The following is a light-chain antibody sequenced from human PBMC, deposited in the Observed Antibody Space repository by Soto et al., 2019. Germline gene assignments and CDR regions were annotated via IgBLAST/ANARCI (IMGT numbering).Light chain of an antibody. CDR1: SSNIGAGYD. Sequence: QSVLTQPPSVSGAPGQTITISCTGSSSNIGAGYDVHWYQQLPGRAPKLLIYGNNNRPSGVPDRFSGSKSGTSVSLAITGLRGEDVADYHCQSYDSSLTNAVFGGGTKLTVL. V-gene: IGLV1-40*01. J-gene: IGLJ2*01. CDR2: GNN. CDR3: QSYDSSLTNAV.